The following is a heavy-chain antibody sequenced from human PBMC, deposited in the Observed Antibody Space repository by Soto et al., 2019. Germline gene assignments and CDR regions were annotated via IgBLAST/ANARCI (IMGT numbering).Heavy chain of an antibody. V-gene: IGHV4-59*01. CDR1: GGSISSYY. J-gene: IGHJ4*02. CDR2: IYYSGST. D-gene: IGHD3-22*01. Sequence: PSETLSLTCTVSGGSISSYYWSWIRQPPGKGLEWIGYIYYSGSTNYNPSLKSRVTISVDTSKNQFSLKLSSVTAADTAVYYCARDDFYDSSGYGLDYWGQGTLVT. CDR3: ARDDFYDSSGYGLDY.